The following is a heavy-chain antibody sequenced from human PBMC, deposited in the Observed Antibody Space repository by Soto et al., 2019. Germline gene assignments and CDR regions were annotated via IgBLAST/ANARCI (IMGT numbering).Heavy chain of an antibody. D-gene: IGHD6-19*01. CDR3: AIDLAVALIDY. Sequence: QVQLVQSGAEVKKPGASVKVSCKASGYSFTSYGISWVRQAPGQGLEWMGWISAYNGNTKYAQKLQGRVTITTDTSTSTAYMELMILISDDTAVYYCAIDLAVALIDYWGQGTLVTVSS. CDR1: GYSFTSYG. CDR2: ISAYNGNT. J-gene: IGHJ4*02. V-gene: IGHV1-18*01.